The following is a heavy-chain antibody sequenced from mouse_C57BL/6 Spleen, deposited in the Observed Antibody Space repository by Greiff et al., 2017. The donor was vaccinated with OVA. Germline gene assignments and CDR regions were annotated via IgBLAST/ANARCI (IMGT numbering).Heavy chain of an antibody. CDR2: INPSSGYT. V-gene: IGHV1-4*01. J-gene: IGHJ1*03. CDR1: GYTFTSYT. Sequence: QVQLQQSGAELARPGASVKMSCKASGYTFTSYTMHWVKQRPGQGLEWIGYINPSSGYTKYNQKFKDKATLTADKSSSTAYMQLSSLTSEDSAVYYCARRDDYGSSYWYFDVWGTGTTVTVSS. CDR3: ARRDDYGSSYWYFDV. D-gene: IGHD1-1*01.